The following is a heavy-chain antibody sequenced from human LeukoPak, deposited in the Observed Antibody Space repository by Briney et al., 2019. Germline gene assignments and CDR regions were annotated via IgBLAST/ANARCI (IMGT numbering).Heavy chain of an antibody. CDR2: IYDSGTT. J-gene: IGHJ4*02. D-gene: IGHD6-6*01. Sequence: SETLSLTCTVSGASVSRYYWNWIRQPAGKGLEWIGRIYDSGTTNSNPSLKSRVALSVDTSRNQFSLQLFSLTAADTAVYYCARGWSSSSYFNFWGQGILVTVSS. CDR1: GASVSRYY. CDR3: ARGWSSSSYFNF. V-gene: IGHV4-4*07.